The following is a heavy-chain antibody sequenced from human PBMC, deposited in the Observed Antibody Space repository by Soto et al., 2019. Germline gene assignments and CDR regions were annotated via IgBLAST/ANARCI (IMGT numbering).Heavy chain of an antibody. V-gene: IGHV4-39*01. CDR1: GASISVHSYY. Sequence: PSETLSLTCTVSGASISVHSYYWTWIRQPPGKGLEWIGSSYYSGTTYFNPSLKSRATISVDTSKNQFSLRLTSVTAADTAIYYCTRQYNWNDNYFDPWGPGALVT. D-gene: IGHD1-20*01. CDR3: TRQYNWNDNYFDP. CDR2: SYYSGTT. J-gene: IGHJ5*02.